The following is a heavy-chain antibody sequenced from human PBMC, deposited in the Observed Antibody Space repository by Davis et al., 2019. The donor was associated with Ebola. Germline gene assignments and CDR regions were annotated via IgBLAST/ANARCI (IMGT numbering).Heavy chain of an antibody. CDR2: INAGNGNT. D-gene: IGHD5-24*01. CDR3: ARGGELATIGFDY. Sequence: AASVKVSCKASGYTFTIYATHWVRQAPGQRLEWMGWINAGNGNTKYSKKFQGRVTITRDTSASTMYMDLTSLRSEDTAVYYCARGGELATIGFDYWGQGTLVTVSS. V-gene: IGHV1-3*01. CDR1: GYTFTIYA. J-gene: IGHJ4*02.